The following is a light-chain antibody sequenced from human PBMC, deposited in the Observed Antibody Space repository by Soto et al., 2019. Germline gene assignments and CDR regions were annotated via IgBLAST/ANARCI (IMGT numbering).Light chain of an antibody. CDR1: NSDVGGYNY. V-gene: IGLV2-8*01. CDR2: EVT. Sequence: QSALTQPPSASGSPGQSVTIPCTGTNSDVGGYNYVSWYQQYPGKAPKLIIYEVTKRPSGVPDRFSGSKSGNTASLTVSGLQADDEADYYCSSYARSNNYVFGAGTKLTVL. J-gene: IGLJ1*01. CDR3: SSYARSNNYV.